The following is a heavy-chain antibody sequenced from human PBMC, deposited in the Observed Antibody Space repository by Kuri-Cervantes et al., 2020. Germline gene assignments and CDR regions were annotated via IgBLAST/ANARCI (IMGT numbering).Heavy chain of an antibody. CDR3: ARDRVGSSWHQSQGY. CDR2: LNWNNDNI. CDR1: GFTFDDYA. D-gene: IGHD6-13*01. J-gene: IGHJ4*02. Sequence: GGSLRLSCEASGFTFDDYAMHWVRQAPGKGLEWVAGLNWNNDNIGYADSVKGRFTISRDNAKNSLYLQMNSLRAEDTAVYYCARDRVGSSWHQSQGYWGQGTLVTVSS. V-gene: IGHV3-9*01.